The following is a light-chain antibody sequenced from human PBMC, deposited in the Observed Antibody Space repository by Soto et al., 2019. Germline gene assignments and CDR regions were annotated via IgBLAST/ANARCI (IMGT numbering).Light chain of an antibody. J-gene: IGKJ1*01. CDR3: QQYNSYSGM. Sequence: DIQMTQSPSTLSASVGDRVTVTCRASQTIGSWLAWYQQNPGRAPKLLIFDASSLESGVPSRFSGNGSGTEFTLTISGLQPDDFASYYCQQYNSYSGMFGQGTKVDIK. CDR2: DAS. CDR1: QTIGSW. V-gene: IGKV1-5*01.